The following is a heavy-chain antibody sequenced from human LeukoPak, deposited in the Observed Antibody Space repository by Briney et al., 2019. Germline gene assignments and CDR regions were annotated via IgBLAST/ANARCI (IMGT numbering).Heavy chain of an antibody. CDR1: GYTFISYG. CDR3: ARVGGSGWQNFDY. V-gene: IGHV1-18*01. J-gene: IGHJ4*02. D-gene: IGHD6-19*01. CDR2: IGSISENT. Sequence: GASVKVSCKASGYTFISYGITWVRQAPGQGLEWMGWIGSISENTNYAHKLQGRVTMTTDTSTSTAYMELRSLRSDDTAVYYCARVGGSGWQNFDYWGQGTLVTVSS.